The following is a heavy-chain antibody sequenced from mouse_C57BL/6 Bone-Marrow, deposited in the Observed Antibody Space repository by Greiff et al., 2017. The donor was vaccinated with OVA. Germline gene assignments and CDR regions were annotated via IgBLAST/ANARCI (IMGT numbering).Heavy chain of an antibody. Sequence: VQLQQPGAELVKPGASVKLSCKASGYTFTSYWMQWVKQRPGQGLEWIGEIDPSDSYTNYNQKFKGKATLTVDTSSSTAYMQRSSLTSEDSAVYYCARWSYDYDEGDFDYWGQGTTLTVSS. D-gene: IGHD2-4*01. CDR1: GYTFTSYW. CDR3: ARWSYDYDEGDFDY. V-gene: IGHV1-50*01. J-gene: IGHJ2*01. CDR2: IDPSDSYT.